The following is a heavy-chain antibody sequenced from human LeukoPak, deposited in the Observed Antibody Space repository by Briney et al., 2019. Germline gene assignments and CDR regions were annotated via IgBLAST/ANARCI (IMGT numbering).Heavy chain of an antibody. J-gene: IGHJ6*04. D-gene: IGHD3-10*02. Sequence: PGGSLRLPCAASGFPFSSYEMNWVRQAPGKGLEWVSYISSSGSTIYYADSVKGRFTITRDNAKNSLYLQMNSLRAEDTAVYYCAELGITMIGGVWGKGTTVTISS. V-gene: IGHV3-48*03. CDR3: AELGITMIGGV. CDR1: GFPFSSYE. CDR2: ISSSGSTI.